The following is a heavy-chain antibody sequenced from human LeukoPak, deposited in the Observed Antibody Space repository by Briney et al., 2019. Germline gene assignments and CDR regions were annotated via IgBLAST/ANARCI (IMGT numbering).Heavy chain of an antibody. CDR3: AREGGRWRGADAFDI. V-gene: IGHV3-7*01. Sequence: AGGSLRLSCAASGFTFSSYWMSWVRQAPGKGLEWVANIKQDGSEKYYVDSVKGRFTISRDNAKNSLYLRMNSLRAEDTAVYYCAREGGRWRGADAFDIWGQGTMVTVSS. CDR1: GFTFSSYW. D-gene: IGHD4-23*01. CDR2: IKQDGSEK. J-gene: IGHJ3*02.